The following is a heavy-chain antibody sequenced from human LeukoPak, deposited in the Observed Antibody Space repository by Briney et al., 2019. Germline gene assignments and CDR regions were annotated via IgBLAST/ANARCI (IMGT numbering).Heavy chain of an antibody. CDR3: AQPTGGIAAAGEDAFDI. CDR1: GYTFTGYY. D-gene: IGHD6-13*01. Sequence: ASVKVSCKASGYTFTGYYMHWVRQAPGQGLEWMGRINPNSGGTNYAQKFQGRVTMTRNTSISTAYMELSSLRSEDTAVYYCAQPTGGIAAAGEDAFDIWGQGTMVTVSS. J-gene: IGHJ3*02. CDR2: INPNSGGT. V-gene: IGHV1-2*06.